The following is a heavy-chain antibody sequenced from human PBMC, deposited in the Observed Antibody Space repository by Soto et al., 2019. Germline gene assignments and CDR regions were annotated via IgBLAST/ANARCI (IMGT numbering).Heavy chain of an antibody. D-gene: IGHD2-15*01. J-gene: IGHJ4*02. Sequence: LRLSCAASGFTFSSYAMHWVRQAPGKGLEWVAVISYDGSNKYYADSVKGRFTISRDNSKNTLYLQMNSLRAEDTAVYYCARDTAHGGNTPYFDYWGQGTLVTVSS. CDR3: ARDTAHGGNTPYFDY. CDR1: GFTFSSYA. V-gene: IGHV3-30-3*01. CDR2: ISYDGSNK.